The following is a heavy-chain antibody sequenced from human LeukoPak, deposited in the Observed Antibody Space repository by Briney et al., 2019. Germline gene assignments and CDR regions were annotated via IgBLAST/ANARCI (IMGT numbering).Heavy chain of an antibody. D-gene: IGHD3-10*01. V-gene: IGHV1-69*13. CDR2: IIPIFGTA. CDR1: GCTFSSYA. J-gene: IGHJ4*02. CDR3: ARSTIYGSGSYWGVVDY. Sequence: SVKVSCKASGCTFSSYAISWVRQAPGQGLEWMGGIIPIFGTANYAQKFQGRVTINADESTHTAYMEPSSLRSEDTAVYYCARSTIYGSGSYWGVVDYWGQGTLVTVSS.